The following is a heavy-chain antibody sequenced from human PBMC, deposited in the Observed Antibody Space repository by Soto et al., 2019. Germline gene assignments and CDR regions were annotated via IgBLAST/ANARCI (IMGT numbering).Heavy chain of an antibody. CDR3: ARDKGPFDFWSGYDNYYYYYYMDV. V-gene: IGHV3-66*01. D-gene: IGHD3-3*01. CDR1: GFTVSSNY. CDR2: IYSGGST. J-gene: IGHJ6*03. Sequence: GGSLRLSCAASGFTVSSNYMSWVRQAPGKGLEWVSVIYSGGSTYYADSVKGRFTISRDNSKNTLYLQMNSLRAEDTAVYYCARDKGPFDFWSGYDNYYYYYYMDVWGKGTTVTVSS.